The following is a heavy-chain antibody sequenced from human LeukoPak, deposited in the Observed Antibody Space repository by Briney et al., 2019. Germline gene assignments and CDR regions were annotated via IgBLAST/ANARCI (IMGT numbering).Heavy chain of an antibody. V-gene: IGHV3-13*01. Sequence: GGSLRLSCATSGFTLTNYAMHWVRQPAGEGLEWVSALGTAGDTFYPGSVEGRFSISGDNAKKSLFLQMNSLRVEDTAIYYCARQSTPHGNFDYWGQGTLVTVSS. D-gene: IGHD5-24*01. J-gene: IGHJ4*02. CDR2: LGTAGDT. CDR1: GFTLTNYA. CDR3: ARQSTPHGNFDY.